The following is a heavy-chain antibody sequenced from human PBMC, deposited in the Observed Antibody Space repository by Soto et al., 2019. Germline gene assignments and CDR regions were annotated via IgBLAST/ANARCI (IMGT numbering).Heavy chain of an antibody. V-gene: IGHV1-69*01. D-gene: IGHD2-15*01. CDR3: ARGYCSGGSCYKVYYYYGMDV. CDR2: IIPIFGTA. Sequence: QVQLVQSGAEVKKPGSSVKVSCKASGGTFSSYAISWVRQAPGQGLEWMGGIIPIFGTANYAQKFQGRVTIIADESTSTAYMELSSLRSEDTAVYYCARGYCSGGSCYKVYYYYGMDVLGQGTTVTVSS. J-gene: IGHJ6*02. CDR1: GGTFSSYA.